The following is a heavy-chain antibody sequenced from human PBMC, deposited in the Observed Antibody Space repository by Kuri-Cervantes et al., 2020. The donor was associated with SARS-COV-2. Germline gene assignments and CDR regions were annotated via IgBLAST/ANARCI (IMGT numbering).Heavy chain of an antibody. Sequence: SETLSLTCAVYGGSFSGYYWSWIRQPPGKGLEWVGEINHSGSTNYNPSLKRRVTISVDTSKNQFSLKLSSVTAADTAVYYCARGRLGRYYYYYMDVWGKGTTVTVS. CDR3: ARGRLGRYYYYYMDV. CDR1: GGSFSGYY. J-gene: IGHJ6*03. D-gene: IGHD7-27*01. CDR2: INHSGST. V-gene: IGHV4-34*01.